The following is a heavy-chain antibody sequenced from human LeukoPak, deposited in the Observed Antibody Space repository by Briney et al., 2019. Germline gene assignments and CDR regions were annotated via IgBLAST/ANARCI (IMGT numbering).Heavy chain of an antibody. D-gene: IGHD5-18*01. Sequence: SETLSLTCTVSGGSISTSNYYWGWIRQPPGKGLEWIGNIFYSGSTYYSPSLKSRVTISVDTSKNQFSLKLSSVTAADTAVYYCARDYQGGYGDKTVDYWGQGTLVTVSS. J-gene: IGHJ4*02. V-gene: IGHV4-39*07. CDR1: GGSISTSNYY. CDR2: IFYSGST. CDR3: ARDYQGGYGDKTVDY.